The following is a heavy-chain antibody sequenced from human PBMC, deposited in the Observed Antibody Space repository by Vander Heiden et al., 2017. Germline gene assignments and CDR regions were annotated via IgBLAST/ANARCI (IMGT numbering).Heavy chain of an antibody. D-gene: IGHD2-15*01. V-gene: IGHV5-10-1*03. CDR2: IDPTDSFT. J-gene: IGHJ5*02. CDR3: ARHFRGYCSGGGCYDWNL. Sequence: VQLVQSGAEVKEPGDSLRISCKGSGYSFSNHWITWVRQMPGKGLEWMGRIDPTDSFTNYGPSLQGHVTISVDKSIDTAYLQWSSLKPSDTAMYYCARHFRGYCSGGGCYDWNLWGQGTLVTVSS. CDR1: GYSFSNHW.